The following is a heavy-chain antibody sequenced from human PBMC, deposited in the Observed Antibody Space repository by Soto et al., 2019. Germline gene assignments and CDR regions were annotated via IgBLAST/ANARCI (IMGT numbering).Heavy chain of an antibody. CDR3: ARVPTIRITGTTTNWFDP. CDR2: MNPSAGTT. D-gene: IGHD1-20*01. J-gene: IGHJ5*02. CDR1: GYSFSTYD. V-gene: IGHV1-8*02. Sequence: QVHLVQSGAEVKKPGASVKVSCEASGYSFSTYDINWVRQAPGQGLEWMGWMNPSAGTTGSAQKFQGRVTMTWDTSISTAYMELSSLTSEDTAVYYCARVPTIRITGTTTNWFDPWGQGTLVTVSS.